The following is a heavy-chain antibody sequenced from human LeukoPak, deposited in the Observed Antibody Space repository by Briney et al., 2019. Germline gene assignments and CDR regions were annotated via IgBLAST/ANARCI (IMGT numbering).Heavy chain of an antibody. D-gene: IGHD3-10*02. CDR3: ARDVRFLDY. V-gene: IGHV4-34*01. CDR1: GGSFSGYY. J-gene: IGHJ4*02. CDR2: INHSGST. Sequence: SETLSLTCAVYGGSFSGYYWSWIRQPPGKGLEWIGEINHSGSTNYNPSLKSRVTISVDTSKNQFSLKLSSVTAADTAVYYCARDVRFLDYWGQGTLVTVSS.